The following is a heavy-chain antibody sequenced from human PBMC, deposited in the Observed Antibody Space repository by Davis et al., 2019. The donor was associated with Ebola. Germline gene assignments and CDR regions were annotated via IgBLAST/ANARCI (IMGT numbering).Heavy chain of an antibody. V-gene: IGHV3-15*01. Sequence: GESLKISCAASGFTFSNAWMTWVRQAPGKGLEWVGRIKSKTDGGTTDYAAPVKGRFTISRDDSKNTLYLQMNSLKTEDTAVYYCTTDRGSSYYYYYYGMDVRGQGTTVTVSS. CDR1: GFTFSNAW. J-gene: IGHJ6*02. CDR3: TTDRGSSYYYYYYGMDV. D-gene: IGHD6-13*01. CDR2: IKSKTDGGTT.